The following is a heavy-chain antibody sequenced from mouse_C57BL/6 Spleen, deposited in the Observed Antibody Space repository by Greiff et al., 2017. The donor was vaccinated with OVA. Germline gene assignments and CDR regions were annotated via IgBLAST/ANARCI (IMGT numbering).Heavy chain of an antibody. D-gene: IGHD2-5*01. CDR2: IYPGDGDT. CDR1: GYAFSSYW. CDR3: ARRGSKDAMDY. V-gene: IGHV1-80*01. J-gene: IGHJ4*01. Sequence: QVQLKQSGAELVKPGASVKISCKASGYAFSSYWMNWVKQRPGTGLEWIGQIYPGDGDTNYNGKFKGKATLTAEKSSSTAYMQLSSLTSEDSAVYFCARRGSKDAMDYWGQGTSVTVSS.